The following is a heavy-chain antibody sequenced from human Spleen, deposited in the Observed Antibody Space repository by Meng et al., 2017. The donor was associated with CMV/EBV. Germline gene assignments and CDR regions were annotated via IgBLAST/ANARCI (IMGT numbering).Heavy chain of an antibody. CDR3: ARGGYCSSTSCYKPLDDFDY. CDR2: ISSSSSYI. D-gene: IGHD2-2*02. V-gene: IGHV3-21*01. J-gene: IGHJ4*02. Sequence: SYSMNWVRQAPGKGLEWVSSISSSSSYIYYADSVKGRFTISRDNAKNSLYLQMNSLRAEDTAVYYCARGGYCSSTSCYKPLDDFDYWGQGTLVTVSS. CDR1: SYS.